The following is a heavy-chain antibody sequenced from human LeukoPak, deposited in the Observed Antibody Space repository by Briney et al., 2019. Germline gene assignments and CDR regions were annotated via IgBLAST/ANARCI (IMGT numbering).Heavy chain of an antibody. J-gene: IGHJ4*02. V-gene: IGHV3-7*01. CDR2: IKQDGIEK. CDR3: ARTDYGGNSGFSY. D-gene: IGHD4-23*01. CDR1: EFTFSSYW. Sequence: GGSLRLSCTASEFTFSSYWMSWVRQAPGKGLEWVANIKQDGIEKYYVDSVKGRFTISRDNAKDSLYLQMNSLRAEDTAVYYCARTDYGGNSGFSYWGQGALVTVSS.